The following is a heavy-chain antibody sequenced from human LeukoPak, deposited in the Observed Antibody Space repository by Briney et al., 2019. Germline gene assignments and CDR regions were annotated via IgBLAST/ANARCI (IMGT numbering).Heavy chain of an antibody. J-gene: IGHJ4*02. V-gene: IGHV3-30*04. Sequence: GGSLRLSCAASGFTLSSYAMHWVRQAPGKGLEWVAVISYDGSNKYYADSVKGRFTISGDNSKNTLYLQMNSLRAEDTAVYYCARDHEGYWGQGTLVTVSS. CDR2: ISYDGSNK. CDR1: GFTLSSYA. CDR3: ARDHEGY.